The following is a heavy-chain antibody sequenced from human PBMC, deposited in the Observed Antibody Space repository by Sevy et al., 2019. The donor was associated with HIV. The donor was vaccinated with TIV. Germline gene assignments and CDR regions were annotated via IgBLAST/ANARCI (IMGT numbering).Heavy chain of an antibody. CDR2: IRYDGRNK. J-gene: IGHJ4*02. V-gene: IGHV3-30*02. D-gene: IGHD1-20*01. CDR1: AFSFSTNG. Sequence: GGSLRLSCAASAFSFSTNGMHWVRQAPGKGLEWVAFIRYDGRNKFYTTSVKGRFTTSRVNSRNTLYLQMNSLTTEDTAVYYCAKDQGYNWNTEGFFDYWGQGTLVTVSS. CDR3: AKDQGYNWNTEGFFDY.